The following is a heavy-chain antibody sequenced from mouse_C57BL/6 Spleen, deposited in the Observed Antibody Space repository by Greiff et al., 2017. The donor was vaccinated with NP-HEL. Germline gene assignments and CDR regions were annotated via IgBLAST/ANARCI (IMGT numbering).Heavy chain of an antibody. Sequence: DVKLVESGGDLVKPGGSLKLSCAASGFTFSSYGMSWVRQTPDKRLEWVATISSGGSYTYYPDSVKGRFTISRDNAKNTLYLQMSSLKSEDTAMYYCARQGGTDFDYWGQGTTLTVSS. J-gene: IGHJ2*01. D-gene: IGHD3-3*01. CDR1: GFTFSSYG. CDR2: ISSGGSYT. V-gene: IGHV5-6*02. CDR3: ARQGGTDFDY.